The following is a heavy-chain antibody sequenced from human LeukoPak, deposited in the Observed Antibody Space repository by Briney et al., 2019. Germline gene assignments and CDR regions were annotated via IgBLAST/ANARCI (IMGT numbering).Heavy chain of an antibody. CDR1: GFTFSSYA. CDR3: AKDLKTRLWFGELLSDSASDY. CDR2: ISYDGSNK. D-gene: IGHD3-10*01. V-gene: IGHV3-30-3*01. Sequence: GGSLRLSCAASGFTFSSYAMHWVRQAPGKGLEWVAVISYDGSNKYYADSVKGRFTISRDNSKNTLYLQMNSLRAEDTAVYYCAKDLKTRLWFGELLSDSASDYWGQGTLVTVSS. J-gene: IGHJ4*02.